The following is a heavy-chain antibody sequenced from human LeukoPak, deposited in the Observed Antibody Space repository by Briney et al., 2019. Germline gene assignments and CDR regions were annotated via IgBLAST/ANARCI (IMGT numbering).Heavy chain of an antibody. CDR3: AKDSAYSSGWFDY. CDR1: GSTFSSYG. Sequence: GGSLRLSCAASGSTFSSYGMHWVRQAPGKGLEWVAVISYDGSNKYYADSVKGRFTISRDNSKNTLYLQMNSLRAEDTAVYYCAKDSAYSSGWFDYWGQGTLVTVSS. V-gene: IGHV3-30*18. CDR2: ISYDGSNK. J-gene: IGHJ4*02. D-gene: IGHD6-19*01.